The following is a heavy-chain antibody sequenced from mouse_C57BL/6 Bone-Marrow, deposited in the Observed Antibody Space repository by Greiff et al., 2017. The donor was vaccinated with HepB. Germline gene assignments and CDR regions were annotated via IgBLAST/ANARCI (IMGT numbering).Heavy chain of an antibody. J-gene: IGHJ2*01. CDR1: GYTFTSYG. Sequence: QVQLQQSGAELARPGASVKLSCKSSGYTFTSYGLSWVKQRTGQGLEWIGEIYPKRGNTYYNEKFKGKATLTADKYASTAYMELRSLTSEDSAVYFCARGVYLFDYWGQGTTLTVSS. V-gene: IGHV1-81*01. D-gene: IGHD5-5*01. CDR2: IYPKRGNT. CDR3: ARGVYLFDY.